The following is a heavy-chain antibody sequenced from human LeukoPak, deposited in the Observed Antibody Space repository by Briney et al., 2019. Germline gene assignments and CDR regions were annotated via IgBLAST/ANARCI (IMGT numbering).Heavy chain of an antibody. V-gene: IGHV4-4*07. CDR2: VYISGSP. Sequence: SETLSLTCTVSGGSVSSYYWTWIRQSAGKGLEWIGRVYISGSPIYNPSLKSRVTTSVDASKNQFSLKLCSVTAADTAVYYCARLSANWFDPWGQGTLVTVSS. CDR3: ARLSANWFDP. CDR1: GGSVSSYY. J-gene: IGHJ5*02.